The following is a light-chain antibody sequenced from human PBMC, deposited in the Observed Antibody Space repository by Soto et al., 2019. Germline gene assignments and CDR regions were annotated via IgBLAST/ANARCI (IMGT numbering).Light chain of an antibody. CDR1: QSVSNNY. V-gene: IGKV3-20*01. Sequence: EIVMTQSPATLSVSPGERATLSCRASQSVSNNYLAWYQQKPGQAPRLVISGASSRATAIPDRFSGSGSGTDFTLTISRLEPEDFAVYYCQQYVSSPPWTFGQGTKVDIK. CDR2: GAS. CDR3: QQYVSSPPWT. J-gene: IGKJ1*01.